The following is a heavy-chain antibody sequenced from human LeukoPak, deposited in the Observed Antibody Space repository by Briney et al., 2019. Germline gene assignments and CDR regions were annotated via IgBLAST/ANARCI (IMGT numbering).Heavy chain of an antibody. D-gene: IGHD3-10*02. CDR1: GFVFSSRV. V-gene: IGHV3-48*01. J-gene: IGHJ4*02. Sequence: TGGSLRLSSVTSGFVFSSRVMVWARQAPGNGLEWVSYISPRGETIYYADSVKGRFTVSRDNAKSSMFLQMESLRVEDTAKYYCARVDGPTVFVYYLDFWGQGTLATVSS. CDR3: ARVDGPTVFVYYLDF. CDR2: ISPRGETI.